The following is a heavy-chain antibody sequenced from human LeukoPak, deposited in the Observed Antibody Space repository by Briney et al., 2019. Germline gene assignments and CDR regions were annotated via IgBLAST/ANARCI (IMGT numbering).Heavy chain of an antibody. CDR3: ARLHTATYRFDP. J-gene: IGHJ5*02. CDR2: IYYSGST. V-gene: IGHV4-39*01. Sequence: PSETLSLTCTVSGGSISGSSYYWGWIRQPPGKGLEWIGSIYYSGSTYYNPSLKSRVTISVDTSKNQFSLKLSSVTAADTAVYYCARLHTATYRFDPWGQGTLVTVSS. CDR1: GGSISGSSYY. D-gene: IGHD4-17*01.